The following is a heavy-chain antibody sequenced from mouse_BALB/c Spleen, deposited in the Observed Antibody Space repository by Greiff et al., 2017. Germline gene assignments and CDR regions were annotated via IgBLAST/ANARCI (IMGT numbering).Heavy chain of an antibody. CDR3: ARERSTGDYYAMDY. V-gene: IGHV5-17*02. J-gene: IGHJ4*01. D-gene: IGHD2-1*01. CDR2: ISSGSSTI. CDR1: GFTFSSFG. Sequence: EVQLVESGGGLVQPGGSLRLSCATSGFTFSSFGMHWVRQAPEKGLEWVAYISSGSSTIYYADTVKGRFTISRDNPKNTLFLQMTSLRSEDTAMYYCARERSTGDYYAMDYWGQGTSVTVSS.